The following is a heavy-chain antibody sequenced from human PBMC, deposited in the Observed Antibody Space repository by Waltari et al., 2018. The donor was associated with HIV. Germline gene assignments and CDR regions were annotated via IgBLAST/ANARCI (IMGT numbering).Heavy chain of an antibody. CDR3: AKGGSHLTIFEAWFDS. J-gene: IGHJ5*01. Sequence: EVQLVESGGGLVQPGRSLRLSCAASGLTFDDYPMQWVRQSPGNVLEWVSCICSNSGITDYGDSVKGRFTISRDNAKNSLYLQMNSLTVEDTAFYYCAKGGSHLTIFEAWFDSWGQGTLVTVSS. D-gene: IGHD3-3*01. CDR1: GLTFDDYP. CDR2: ICSNSGIT. V-gene: IGHV3-9*01.